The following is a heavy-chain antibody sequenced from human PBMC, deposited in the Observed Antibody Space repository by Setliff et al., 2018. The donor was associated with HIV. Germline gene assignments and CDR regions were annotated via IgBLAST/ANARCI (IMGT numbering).Heavy chain of an antibody. Sequence: GGSLRLSCEASGFTVIDYALNWVRQAPGKGLEWVANIKKDGSDKFYVDSVKGRFTISRDNSKNTLYLQMNTLRAEDTAIYYCAKQMKSMGPYDGFDIWGQGTMVTVSS. CDR1: GFTVIDYA. CDR3: AKQMKSMGPYDGFDI. J-gene: IGHJ3*02. CDR2: IKKDGSDK. V-gene: IGHV3-7*03. D-gene: IGHD3-10*01.